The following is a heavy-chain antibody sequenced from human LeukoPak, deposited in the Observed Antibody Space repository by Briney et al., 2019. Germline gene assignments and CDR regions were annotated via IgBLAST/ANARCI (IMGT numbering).Heavy chain of an antibody. V-gene: IGHV4-34*01. J-gene: IGHJ4*02. Sequence: NPSETLSLTCAVYGGSFSGYYWSWIRQPPGKGLEWIGEINHSGSTNYNPSLKSRVTISVDTSKNQFSLKLSSVTAADTAVYYCALRIAVAGTAFDYWGQGTLVTASS. CDR2: INHSGST. D-gene: IGHD6-19*01. CDR1: GGSFSGYY. CDR3: ALRIAVAGTAFDY.